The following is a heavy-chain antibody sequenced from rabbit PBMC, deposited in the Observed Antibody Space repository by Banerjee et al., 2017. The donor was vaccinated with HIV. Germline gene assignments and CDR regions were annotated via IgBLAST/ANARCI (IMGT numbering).Heavy chain of an antibody. Sequence: QSLEESGGDLVKPGASLTLTCTASGFSFSSSYWICWVRQAPGKGLEWIACIYTGDGNTYYASWAKGRFTISKTSTTVTLQMTSLTAADTATYFCARTGYANYGYGDLWGQGTLVTVS. CDR3: ARTGYANYGYGDL. V-gene: IGHV1S40*01. D-gene: IGHD6-1*01. CDR1: GFSFSSSYW. J-gene: IGHJ6*01. CDR2: IYTGDGNT.